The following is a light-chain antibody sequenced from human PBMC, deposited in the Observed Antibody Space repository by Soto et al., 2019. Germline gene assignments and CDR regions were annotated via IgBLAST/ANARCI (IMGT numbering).Light chain of an antibody. V-gene: IGLV2-14*01. J-gene: IGLJ2*01. CDR2: EVG. CDR3: SSYTGSTSLV. CDR1: SNDVGRYNY. Sequence: QSVLTQPASVSGSPGQSITISCTGSSNDVGRYNYVSWYQQHPGKAPKLMIYEVGNRPSGVSDRFSGSKSGNTASLTISGLQAEDEADYYCSSYTGSTSLVFGGGTKVTVL.